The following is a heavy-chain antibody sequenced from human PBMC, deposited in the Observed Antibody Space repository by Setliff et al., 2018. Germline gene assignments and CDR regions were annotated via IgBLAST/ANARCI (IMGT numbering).Heavy chain of an antibody. D-gene: IGHD2-15*01. CDR2: MFHSGST. CDR1: GSSISSGYY. CDR3: ARHEVVAGLEYFQH. V-gene: IGHV4-38-2*01. J-gene: IGHJ1*01. Sequence: SETLSLPCAVSGSSISSGYYRGWIRQPPGKGLEWIGSMFHSGSTYYNPSLKSRVTISIDTSNNQFSLKLTSVTAADTAVYYCARHEVVAGLEYFQHWGQGTLVTVSS.